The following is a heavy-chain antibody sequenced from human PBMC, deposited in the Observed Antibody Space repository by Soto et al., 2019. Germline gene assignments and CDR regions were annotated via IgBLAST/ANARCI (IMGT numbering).Heavy chain of an antibody. V-gene: IGHV1-69*12. D-gene: IGHD3-3*01. Sequence: QVQLVQSGAEVKKPGSSVKVSCKASGGTFSSYAISWVRQAPGQGLEWMGGLIPIFGTANYAQKFQGRVTITADESARQADMELCSLRSEDTAAYYCARANPPARRGYYRHWGQGTLPTVSS. CDR3: ARANPPARRGYYRH. CDR2: LIPIFGTA. J-gene: IGHJ4*02. CDR1: GGTFSSYA.